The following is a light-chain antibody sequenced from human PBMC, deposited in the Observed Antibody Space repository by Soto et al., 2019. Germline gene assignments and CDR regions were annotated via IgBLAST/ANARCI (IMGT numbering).Light chain of an antibody. J-gene: IGLJ2*01. V-gene: IGLV2-8*01. Sequence: QSALTQPPSASGSPGQSVTISCTGTSSDVGGYNFVSWYQQHPDKAPKLIISEVSKRPSGVPDRFSGSKSGNTASLTVSGLRAEDEADYYCSSYAGSNVLFGGGTKVTVL. CDR1: SSDVGGYNF. CDR3: SSYAGSNVL. CDR2: EVS.